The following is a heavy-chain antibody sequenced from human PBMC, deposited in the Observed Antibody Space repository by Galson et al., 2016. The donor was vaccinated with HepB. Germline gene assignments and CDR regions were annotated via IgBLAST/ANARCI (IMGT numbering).Heavy chain of an antibody. J-gene: IGHJ6*02. CDR2: ISGRGGST. D-gene: IGHD3-3*01. CDR3: AKEGTIFGVVPYGMDV. CDR1: RFTFSSYA. Sequence: SLRLSCAASRFTFSSYAMSWVRQAPGKGLEWVSVISGRGGSTYYADSVKGRFTISRDNSKNTLYLQMNSLRAEDTAVYYCAKEGTIFGVVPYGMDVWGQGTKVIVS. V-gene: IGHV3-23*01.